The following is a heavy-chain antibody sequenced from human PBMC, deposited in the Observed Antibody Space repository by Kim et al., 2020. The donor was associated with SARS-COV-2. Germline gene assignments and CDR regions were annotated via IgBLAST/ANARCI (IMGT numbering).Heavy chain of an antibody. J-gene: IGHJ4*02. Sequence: YQDSVKGRFTISRDNSKNTLYRQMNSLRAEDTAVYYCARDLETTVTTFAYWGQGTLVTVSS. D-gene: IGHD4-17*01. CDR3: ARDLETTVTTFAY. V-gene: IGHV3-30*01.